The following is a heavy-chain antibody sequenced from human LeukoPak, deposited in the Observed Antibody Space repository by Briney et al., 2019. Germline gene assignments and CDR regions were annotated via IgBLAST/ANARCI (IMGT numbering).Heavy chain of an antibody. D-gene: IGHD3-10*01. CDR2: IHYSGST. CDR1: GGSISSYY. V-gene: IGHV4-59*01. J-gene: IGHJ6*03. CDR3: ARDRERNYYYYYMDV. Sequence: SETLSLTCTVPGGSISSYYWSWIRQPPGKVLEWIGYIHYSGSTNYNPSLKSRVTISVDTSKNQFSLKLSSVTAADTAVYYCARDRERNYYYYYMDVWGKGTTVTVSS.